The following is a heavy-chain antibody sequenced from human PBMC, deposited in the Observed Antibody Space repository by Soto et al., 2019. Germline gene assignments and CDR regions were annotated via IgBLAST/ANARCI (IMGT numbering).Heavy chain of an antibody. D-gene: IGHD1-20*01. CDR2: IFYSGTT. V-gene: IGHV4-30-4*01. CDR3: ARDLHITETKLNYPPYAMHV. Sequence: SETLSLTCTVSGGSSSSGNYYWSWIRQPPGQGLEWIGYIFYSGTTYYNPSLKSRVTISLDTSGNQFSLKLSYVTAADTAVYYCARDLHITETKLNYPPYAMHVWCQ. J-gene: IGHJ6*02. CDR1: GGSSSSGNYY.